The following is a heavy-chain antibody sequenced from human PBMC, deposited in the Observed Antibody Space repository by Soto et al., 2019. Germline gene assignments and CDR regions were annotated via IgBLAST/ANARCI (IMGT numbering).Heavy chain of an antibody. CDR1: GYKFTNYW. CDR2: IYPGDSDA. V-gene: IGHV5-51*01. CDR3: TREGSRIPAAFDF. J-gene: IGHJ4*02. D-gene: IGHD6-25*01. Sequence: GESLKISCKGSGYKFTNYWIAWVRQMPGKGLEWMGVIYPGDSDATYSPSFQGQVTFSADKSIDTAFLQWSSLKTSDTAIYYCTREGSRIPAAFDFWGQGTLVTVSS.